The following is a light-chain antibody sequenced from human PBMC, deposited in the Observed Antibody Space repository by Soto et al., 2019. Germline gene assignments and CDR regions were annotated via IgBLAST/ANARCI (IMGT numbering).Light chain of an antibody. V-gene: IGKV1-39*01. J-gene: IGKJ1*01. Sequence: DIHMTQSPSSLSSSVGYRVTITCRASQSISSYLNWYQQTPGKAPKLLIYAASSLQSGVPSRFSGSGSGTDFTLTISRLQPEDFATYYCQQSYSSPRTFGQGTKVDIK. CDR2: AAS. CDR1: QSISSY. CDR3: QQSYSSPRT.